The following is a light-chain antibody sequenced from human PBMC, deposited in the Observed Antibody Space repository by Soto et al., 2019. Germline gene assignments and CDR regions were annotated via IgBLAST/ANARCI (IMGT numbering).Light chain of an antibody. CDR3: SSYAGSNIYVV. CDR1: SSDVGAYNY. CDR2: EVS. J-gene: IGLJ2*01. Sequence: QSALTQPPSASGSPGQSVTISCTGTSSDVGAYNYVSWYQQHPGKAPKLMLYEVSTRPSGVPDRFSGSKSGNTASLTVSGLQAEDEADYYCSSYAGSNIYVVFGGGTKLTVL. V-gene: IGLV2-8*01.